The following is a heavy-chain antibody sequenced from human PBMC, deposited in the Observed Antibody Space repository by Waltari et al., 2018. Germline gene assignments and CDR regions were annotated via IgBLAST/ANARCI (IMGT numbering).Heavy chain of an antibody. CDR1: GYSISTGYY. Sequence: QVQLQESGPGLVKPSETLSLTCAVSGYSISTGYYWGWIRQPPGKGLEWIGRIYHCGSSYSNPSLKSRVTRSVDTSKNQFSLKLSSVTAADTAVYYCVRVVPANYFDYWGQGTLVTVSS. CDR2: IYHCGSS. D-gene: IGHD2-2*01. CDR3: VRVVPANYFDY. J-gene: IGHJ4*02. V-gene: IGHV4-38-2*01.